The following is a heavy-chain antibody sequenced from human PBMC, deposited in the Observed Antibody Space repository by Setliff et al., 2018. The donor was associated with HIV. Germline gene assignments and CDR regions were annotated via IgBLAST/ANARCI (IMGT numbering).Heavy chain of an antibody. CDR3: ATSGFYDILTGPTPGVFDI. CDR1: GYTLSELS. J-gene: IGHJ3*02. CDR2: FGPEDGET. D-gene: IGHD3-9*01. Sequence: ASVKVSCKVSGYTLSELSMHWVRQAPGEGLEWMGGFGPEDGETIYAEKFQGRVTMTEDTATETAYMELSSLRSEDTAVYYCATSGFYDILTGPTPGVFDIWGQGTMVTVSS. V-gene: IGHV1-24*01.